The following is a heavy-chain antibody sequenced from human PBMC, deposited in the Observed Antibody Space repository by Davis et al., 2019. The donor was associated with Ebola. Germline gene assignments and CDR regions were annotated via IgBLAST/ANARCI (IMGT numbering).Heavy chain of an antibody. J-gene: IGHJ6*02. D-gene: IGHD2/OR15-2a*01. Sequence: PGGSLRPSCAASGLTFSSYAMHWVRQAPGKVLEYVSAISSNGGRTYYPDSVKGGFPISRDNSKNTRYLQMSSLRAEDTAVYYCVKGPSRDYYYYYGRDVLGQGTTVTVSS. CDR2: ISSNGGRT. CDR3: VKGPSRDYYYYYGRDV. V-gene: IGHV3-64D*06. CDR1: GLTFSSYA.